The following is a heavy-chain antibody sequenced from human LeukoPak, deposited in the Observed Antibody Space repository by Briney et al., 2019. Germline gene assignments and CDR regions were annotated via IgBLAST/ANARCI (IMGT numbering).Heavy chain of an antibody. CDR1: GGSISSGDYY. CDR2: IYYSGSP. Sequence: SETLSLTCTVSGGSISSGDYYWSWIRQPPGTGLEWIGYIYYSGSPYYNPSLKSRVTLSVDTSKNQFSLKLSSVTAADTAVYYCGRGGDSYEQYFQHWGQGTLVTVSS. CDR3: GRGGDSYEQYFQH. J-gene: IGHJ1*01. D-gene: IGHD5-18*01. V-gene: IGHV4-30-4*01.